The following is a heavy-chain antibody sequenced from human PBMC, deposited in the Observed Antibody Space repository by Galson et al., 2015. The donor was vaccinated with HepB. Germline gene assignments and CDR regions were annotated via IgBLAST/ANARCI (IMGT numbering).Heavy chain of an antibody. V-gene: IGHV4-34*01. CDR3: ARAEWHWYFDL. CDR1: GGSFSGYY. D-gene: IGHD3-3*01. CDR2: INHSGST. J-gene: IGHJ2*01. Sequence: LSLTCAVYGGSFSGYYWSWIRQPPGKGLEWIGEINHSGSTNYNPSLKSRFTISVDTSKNQFSLKLSSVTAADTAVYYCARAEWHWYFDLWGRGTLVTVSS.